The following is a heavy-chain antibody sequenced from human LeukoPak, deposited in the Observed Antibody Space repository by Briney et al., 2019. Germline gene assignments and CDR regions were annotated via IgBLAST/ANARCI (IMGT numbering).Heavy chain of an antibody. D-gene: IGHD3-10*01. Sequence: ASVKVSCKAFGYTFTSNYMHWVRQAPGQGPEWMGVISPSGGSTTYAQKFQGRVTMTRDTSISTAYMELSRLRSDDTAVYYCARDKLLLWFGELSPFDYWGQGTLVTVSS. CDR2: ISPSGGST. CDR3: ARDKLLLWFGELSPFDY. CDR1: GYTFTSNY. J-gene: IGHJ4*02. V-gene: IGHV1-46*01.